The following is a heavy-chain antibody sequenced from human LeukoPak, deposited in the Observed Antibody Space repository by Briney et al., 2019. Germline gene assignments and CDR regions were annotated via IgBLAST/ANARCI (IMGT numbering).Heavy chain of an antibody. CDR3: AKDSFLWFGTLDI. D-gene: IGHD3-10*01. CDR2: IRSKAYGGTT. V-gene: IGHV3-49*03. Sequence: PGGSLRLSCTASGFTFGDYAMSWFRQAPGKGLEWVGFIRSKAYGGTTEYAASVKGRFTISRDNSKNTLYLQMNSLRAEDTAVYYCAKDSFLWFGTLDIWGQGTMVTVSS. J-gene: IGHJ3*02. CDR1: GFTFGDYA.